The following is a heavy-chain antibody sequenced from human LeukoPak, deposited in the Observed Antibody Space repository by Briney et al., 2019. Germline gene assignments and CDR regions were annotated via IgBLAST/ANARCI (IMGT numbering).Heavy chain of an antibody. V-gene: IGHV3-23*01. CDR2: ISGIGVKT. J-gene: IGHJ4*02. CDR3: AKDFVVVPGNVNYFDY. Sequence: GGFLRLSCAASGFTFSSYGMSGVRQAPGKGLDWFSAISGIGVKTYYADAVKGRFTVSRDNSKNTLYVQMKSLRAEDTAVYYCAKDFVVVPGNVNYFDYWGQGTLVTVSS. CDR1: GFTFSSYG. D-gene: IGHD2-21*02.